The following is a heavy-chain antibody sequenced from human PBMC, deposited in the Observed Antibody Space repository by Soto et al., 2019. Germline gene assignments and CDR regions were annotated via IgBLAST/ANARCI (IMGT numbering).Heavy chain of an antibody. CDR3: ARSDLKYYDSSGKMLDAFDI. J-gene: IGHJ3*02. D-gene: IGHD3-22*01. CDR2: ISAYNGNT. Sequence: QVQLVQSGAEVKKPGASVKVSCKASGYTFTSYGITWVRQAPGQGLEWMGWISAYNGNTNYAQKLQGRVTMTTDTSTSTAYMELRSLRSDDTAVYYCARSDLKYYDSSGKMLDAFDIWVQWTIVTFSS. V-gene: IGHV1-18*01. CDR1: GYTFTSYG.